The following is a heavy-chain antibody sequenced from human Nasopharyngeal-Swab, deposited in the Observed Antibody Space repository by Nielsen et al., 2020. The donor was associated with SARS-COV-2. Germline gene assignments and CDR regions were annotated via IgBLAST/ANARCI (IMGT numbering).Heavy chain of an antibody. Sequence: SVKVSCKASGGNFISHAISWVRQAPGQGLEWMGGIIPIFGTANYAQKFQGRVTITADESTSTAYMELSSLRSEDTAVYYCARPYYGSGTGAFDIWGQGTMVTVSS. CDR1: GGNFISHA. CDR3: ARPYYGSGTGAFDI. V-gene: IGHV1-69*13. J-gene: IGHJ3*02. CDR2: IIPIFGTA. D-gene: IGHD3-10*01.